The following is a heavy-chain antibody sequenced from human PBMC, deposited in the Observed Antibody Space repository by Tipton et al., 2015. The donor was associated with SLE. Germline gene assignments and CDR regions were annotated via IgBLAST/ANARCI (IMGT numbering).Heavy chain of an antibody. V-gene: IGHV4-34*01. D-gene: IGHD4-17*01. J-gene: IGHJ2*01. Sequence: TLSLTCAVYGGSFGGYYWSWIRQPPGKGLEWIGEINHSGSTNYNPSLKSRVTISVDTSKNQFSLKLSSVTAADTAVYYCASRGDYGDYVSGYWYFDLWGRGTLVTVSS. CDR2: INHSGST. CDR3: ASRGDYGDYVSGYWYFDL. CDR1: GGSFGGYY.